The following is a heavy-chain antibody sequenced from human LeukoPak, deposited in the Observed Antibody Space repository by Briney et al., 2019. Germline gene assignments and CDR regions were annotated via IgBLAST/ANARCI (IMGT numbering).Heavy chain of an antibody. CDR3: AKPEPNYCSSTSCYEFFFDY. Sequence: PGGSLRLSCAASGFTFSSYGMSWVRQAPGKGLEWVSAISGSGGSTYYADSVKGRFTISRDNSKNTPYLQMNSLRAEDTAVYYCAKPEPNYCSSTSCYEFFFDYWGQGTLVTVSS. J-gene: IGHJ4*02. CDR1: GFTFSSYG. D-gene: IGHD2-2*01. CDR2: ISGSGGST. V-gene: IGHV3-23*01.